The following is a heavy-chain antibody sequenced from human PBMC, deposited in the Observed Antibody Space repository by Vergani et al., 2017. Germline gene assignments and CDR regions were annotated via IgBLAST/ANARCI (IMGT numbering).Heavy chain of an antibody. Sequence: EVQLVESGGGLVKPGGSLRLSCAASGFTFSSYSMNWVRQAPGKGLEWVSSISSSSSYIYYADSVKGRFTISRDNAKNSLYLQMNSLSAEDTAVYYCAGGPEVVVLLWFGELGGAFDIWGQGTMVTVSS. D-gene: IGHD3-10*01. CDR3: AGGPEVVVLLWFGELGGAFDI. J-gene: IGHJ3*02. CDR2: ISSSSSYI. V-gene: IGHV3-21*01. CDR1: GFTFSSYS.